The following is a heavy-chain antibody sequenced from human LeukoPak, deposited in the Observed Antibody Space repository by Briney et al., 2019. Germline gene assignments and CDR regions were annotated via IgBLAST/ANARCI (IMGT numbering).Heavy chain of an antibody. V-gene: IGHV4-34*01. J-gene: IGHJ4*02. CDR1: GGSFSGYY. Sequence: SETLSLTCAVYGGSFSGYYWSWIRQPPGKGLEWIGEINHSGSTNYNPSLKSRVTISVDTSKNQFSLKLSSVTAADTAVYYCARRKTLFWYFDYWGQGTLVTVSS. CDR3: ARRKTLFWYFDY. D-gene: IGHD3-3*01. CDR2: INHSGST.